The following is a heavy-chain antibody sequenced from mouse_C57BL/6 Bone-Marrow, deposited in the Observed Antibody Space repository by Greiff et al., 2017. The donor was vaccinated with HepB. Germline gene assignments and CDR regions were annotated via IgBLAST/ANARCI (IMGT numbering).Heavy chain of an antibody. CDR3: TRRGYSNFWFAY. CDR1: GFTFSSYA. CDR2: ISSGGDYI. V-gene: IGHV5-9-1*02. Sequence: DVQLVESGEGLVKPGGSLKLSCAASGFTFSSYAMSWVRQTPEKRLEWVAYISSGGDYIYYADTVKGRFTISRDNARNTLYLQMSSLKSEDTAMYYCTRRGYSNFWFAYWGQGTLVTVSA. J-gene: IGHJ3*01. D-gene: IGHD2-5*01.